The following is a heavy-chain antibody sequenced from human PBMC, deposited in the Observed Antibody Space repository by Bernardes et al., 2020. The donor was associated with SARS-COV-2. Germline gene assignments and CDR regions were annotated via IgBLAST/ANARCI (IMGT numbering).Heavy chain of an antibody. V-gene: IGHV3-48*01. CDR1: GFTFSSYS. D-gene: IGHD5-12*01. CDR2: ISSSSSTI. CDR3: ARGPPPSGWLPPDY. J-gene: IGHJ4*02. Sequence: GGSLRLSCAASGFTFSSYSMNWVRQAPGKGLEWVSYISSSSSTIYYADSVKGRFTISRDNAKNSLYLQMNSLRAEDTAVYYCARGPPPSGWLPPDYWGQGTLVTVSS.